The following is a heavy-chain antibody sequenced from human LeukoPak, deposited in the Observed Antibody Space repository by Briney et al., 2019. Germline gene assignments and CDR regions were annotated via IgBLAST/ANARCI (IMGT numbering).Heavy chain of an antibody. CDR1: GGSISSYY. J-gene: IGHJ4*02. D-gene: IGHD3-9*01. Sequence: SETLSLTCTVSGGSISSYYWSWIRKPPGKGLERIGYIYYSGSTNYNPSLNSRVTISVDTSKNQFSLKLSSVTAVDTAVYYCARHDILTGYYYFDYWGQGTLVTVSS. V-gene: IGHV4-59*08. CDR2: IYYSGST. CDR3: ARHDILTGYYYFDY.